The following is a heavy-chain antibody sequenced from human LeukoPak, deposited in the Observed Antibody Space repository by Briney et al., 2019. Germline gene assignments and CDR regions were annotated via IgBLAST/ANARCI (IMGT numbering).Heavy chain of an antibody. D-gene: IGHD6-13*01. J-gene: IGHJ4*02. CDR2: ISWNSGTI. CDR3: AKRSAAGTVGYFDY. V-gene: IGHV3-9*01. CDR1: GFTFDDYA. Sequence: GGSLRLSCAASGFTFDDYAMHWVRQAPGRGLEWVSGISWNSGTIYYADSVKGRFTISRDDAKKSLYLQMNSLRPEDTALYYCAKRSAAGTVGYFDYWGQGTLVTVSS.